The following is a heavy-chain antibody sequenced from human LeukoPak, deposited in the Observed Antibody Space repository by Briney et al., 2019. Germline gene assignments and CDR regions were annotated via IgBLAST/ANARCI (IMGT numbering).Heavy chain of an antibody. V-gene: IGHV3-30*03. CDR3: ARTYGSGLSGHGMDV. CDR2: ISDDGSNK. CDR1: GLTFSSSG. Sequence: GGSLRLSCEASGLTFSSSGMYWVRQAPGKGLQWVAVISDDGSNKYYADSVKGRFTISRDNVKNSLYLQMNSLRAEDTALYYCARTYGSGLSGHGMDVWGQGTTVTVSS. D-gene: IGHD3-10*01. J-gene: IGHJ6*02.